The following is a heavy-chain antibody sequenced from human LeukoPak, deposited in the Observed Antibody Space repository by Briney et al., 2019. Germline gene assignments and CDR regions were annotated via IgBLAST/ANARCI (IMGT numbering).Heavy chain of an antibody. V-gene: IGHV3-21*01. Sequence: GGSLRLSCAASGFTFSSYSMNWVRQAPGKGLEWVSSISISSSYIYYADSVKGRFTISRDNAKNSLYLQMSSLRAEDTAVYYCARGDYDYVWGSYRYDYWGQGTLVTVSS. J-gene: IGHJ4*02. CDR2: ISISSSYI. CDR1: GFTFSSYS. CDR3: ARGDYDYVWGSYRYDY. D-gene: IGHD3-16*02.